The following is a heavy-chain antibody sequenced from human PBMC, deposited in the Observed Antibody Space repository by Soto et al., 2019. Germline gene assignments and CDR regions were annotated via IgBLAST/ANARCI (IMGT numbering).Heavy chain of an antibody. D-gene: IGHD2-15*01. CDR3: ARDVSDSTGSASFDY. CDR1: GYPFIHYY. Sequence: APVKVSCKASGYPFIHYYIPWVRQPPGQGLEWMGIINPTEHTTTYAQEFQGRVTMSSDTATSTVYLELSSLRSEDTALYYCARDVSDSTGSASFDYWGRGTMVTVSS. CDR2: INPTEHTT. V-gene: IGHV1-46*01. J-gene: IGHJ4*02.